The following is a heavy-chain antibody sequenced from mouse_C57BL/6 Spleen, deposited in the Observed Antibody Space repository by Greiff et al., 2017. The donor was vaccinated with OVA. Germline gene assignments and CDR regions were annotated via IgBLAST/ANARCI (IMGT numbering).Heavy chain of an antibody. CDR3: ARGEGLAY. CDR2: INPYNGDT. Sequence: DVQLQESGPELVKPGDSVKISCKASGYSFTGYFMNWVMQSHGKSLEWIGRINPYNGDTFYNQKFKGKATLTVDKSSSTAHMELRSLTSEDSAVYYCARGEGLAYWGQGTLVTVSA. J-gene: IGHJ3*01. CDR1: GYSFTGYF. V-gene: IGHV1-20*01.